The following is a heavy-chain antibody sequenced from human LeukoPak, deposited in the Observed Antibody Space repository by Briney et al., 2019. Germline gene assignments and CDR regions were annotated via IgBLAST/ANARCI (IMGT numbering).Heavy chain of an antibody. J-gene: IGHJ4*02. Sequence: PGGSLRLSCAASGFTFSSYEMNWVRQAPGKGLEWVSYISSTGSTIYYADSVKGRFTISRDNAKNSLYLQMNSLRAEDTAVHYCARVTANNRDYWGQGTLVTVSS. CDR1: GFTFSSYE. CDR3: ARVTANNRDY. V-gene: IGHV3-48*03. D-gene: IGHD2-21*02. CDR2: ISSTGSTI.